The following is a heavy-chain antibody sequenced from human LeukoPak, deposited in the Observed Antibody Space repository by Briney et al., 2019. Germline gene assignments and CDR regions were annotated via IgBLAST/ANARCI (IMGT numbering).Heavy chain of an antibody. Sequence: SGPTLVKPTQTLTLTCTFSEFSLSTSGVGVGWIRQPPGKALEWLALIYWVDDKRYSPSLKSRLTITKDTSKNQVVLTMTNMDPVDTATYYCAHSRDIVATGSFDYWGQGTLVTVSS. J-gene: IGHJ4*02. CDR2: IYWVDDK. CDR1: EFSLSTSGVG. V-gene: IGHV2-5*02. D-gene: IGHD5-12*01. CDR3: AHSRDIVATGSFDY.